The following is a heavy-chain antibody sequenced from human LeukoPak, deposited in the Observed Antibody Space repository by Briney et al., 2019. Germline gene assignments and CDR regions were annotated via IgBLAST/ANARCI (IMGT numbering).Heavy chain of an antibody. CDR2: IYYSGGT. Sequence: PWGTLSLTCTVSGATINSHYWNWVRQPPGKGLEWIGYIYYSGGTNYNPSLKRRVTISVDTSKNQLSLKLSSVTAADTAVYYRASGLYGNVRFDYWGQGTLVTVSS. J-gene: IGHJ4*02. CDR3: ASGLYGNVRFDY. CDR1: GATINSHY. D-gene: IGHD4-17*01. V-gene: IGHV4-59*11.